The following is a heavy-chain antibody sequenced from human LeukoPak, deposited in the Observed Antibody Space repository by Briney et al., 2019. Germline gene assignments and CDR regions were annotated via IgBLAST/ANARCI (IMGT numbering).Heavy chain of an antibody. CDR3: ARVVTLPGYYYMDV. CDR2: IYTSGST. J-gene: IGHJ6*03. D-gene: IGHD6-6*01. Sequence: SQTLSLTCTVSGGSISSGSYYWSCIRQPAGKGLECIGRIYTSGSTNYNPSLKSRVTISVDTSKNQFSLKLSSVTAADTAVYYCARVVTLPGYYYMDVWGKGTTVTVSS. CDR1: GGSISSGSYY. V-gene: IGHV4-61*02.